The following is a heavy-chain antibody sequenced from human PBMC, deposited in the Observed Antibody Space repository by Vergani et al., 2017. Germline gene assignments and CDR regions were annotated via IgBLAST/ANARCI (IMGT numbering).Heavy chain of an antibody. D-gene: IGHD1-14*01. CDR2: TWYDGNNK. J-gene: IGHJ5*02. Sequence: QVQLAESGGGVVQPGRSLRLSCAASGFTFNQYGMHWVRQAPGKGLEWVAVTWYDGNNKQYADSVKGRFTISRDNSKSTMYLQMNSLRDEDTGVYYCARDLRLLYNRFDPWGQGTLVTVSS. CDR3: ARDLRLLYNRFDP. V-gene: IGHV3-33*01. CDR1: GFTFNQYG.